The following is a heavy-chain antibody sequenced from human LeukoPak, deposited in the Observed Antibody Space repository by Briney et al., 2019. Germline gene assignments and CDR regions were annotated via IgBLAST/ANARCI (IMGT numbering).Heavy chain of an antibody. V-gene: IGHV3-33*01. J-gene: IGHJ6*02. D-gene: IGHD6-13*01. Sequence: PGRSLILSCAASGFTFSSYGMHWVRQAPCKGLEWVAVIWSDGSSKHYADSVKGRFTISRDNSKNTLYLQMSSLRAEDTALYYCARGQPPSYYDMDVWGQGTTVTVSS. CDR3: ARGQPPSYYDMDV. CDR1: GFTFSSYG. CDR2: IWSDGSSK.